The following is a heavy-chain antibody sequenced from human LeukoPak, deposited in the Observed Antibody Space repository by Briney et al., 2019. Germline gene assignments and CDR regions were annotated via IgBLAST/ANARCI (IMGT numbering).Heavy chain of an antibody. D-gene: IGHD2-15*01. CDR1: GGTFSSYA. CDR2: INPNSGGT. Sequence: GASVKVSCKASGGTFSSYAISWVRQAPGQGLEWMGWINPNSGGTNYAQKFQGRVTMTRDTSISTAYMELSRLRSDDTAVYYCARPAIHSWPVFDYWGQGTLVTVSS. J-gene: IGHJ4*02. CDR3: ARPAIHSWPVFDY. V-gene: IGHV1-2*02.